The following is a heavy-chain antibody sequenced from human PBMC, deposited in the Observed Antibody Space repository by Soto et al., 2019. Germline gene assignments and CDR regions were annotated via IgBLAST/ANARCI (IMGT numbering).Heavy chain of an antibody. Sequence: GSGEDSGKAIRYSFTGHEGQWVRRAAGQGLKRMGTILTGGVNKAYAQKFEGRVTMTKDTTTRTVYMELNSLTSEDTAVYYCARDQSWHALVWSFHPLGQGTLITVSS. D-gene: IGHD3-16*01. V-gene: IGHV1-46*03. J-gene: IGHJ5*02. CDR2: ILTGGVNK. CDR3: ARDQSWHALVWSFHP. CDR1: RYSFTGHE.